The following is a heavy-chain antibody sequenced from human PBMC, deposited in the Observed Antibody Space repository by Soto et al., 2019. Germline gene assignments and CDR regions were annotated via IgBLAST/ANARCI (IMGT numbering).Heavy chain of an antibody. CDR2: INHSGST. CDR3: ARDKITGLFDY. D-gene: IGHD2-8*02. J-gene: IGHJ4*02. Sequence: QVQLQQWGAGLLKPSETLSLTCAVYGGPFSGYYWTWIRHPPGTGLEWMGEINHSGSTNYNPSLKSRVTISVDTSKNQFSLKLTSVTAADTAVYYCARDKITGLFDYWGQGTLVTVSS. V-gene: IGHV4-34*01. CDR1: GGPFSGYY.